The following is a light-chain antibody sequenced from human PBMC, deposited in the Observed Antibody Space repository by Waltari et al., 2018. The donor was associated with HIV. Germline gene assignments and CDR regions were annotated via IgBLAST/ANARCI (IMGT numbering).Light chain of an antibody. J-gene: IGLJ2*01. CDR3: QSYDSSIVV. CDR1: SGSIASNY. Sequence: NFMLTQPHSLSESPGKTVTISCTRSSGSIASNYVQWYQQRPGSAPTTVIYEDNQRPSGVPDRFSGSIDSSSNSASLTISGLKTEDEADYYCQSYDSSIVVFGGGTKLTVL. V-gene: IGLV6-57*04. CDR2: EDN.